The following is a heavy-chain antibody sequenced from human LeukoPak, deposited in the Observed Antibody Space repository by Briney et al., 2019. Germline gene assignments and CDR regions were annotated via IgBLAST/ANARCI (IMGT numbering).Heavy chain of an antibody. CDR2: ISWNSGSL. J-gene: IGHJ3*02. V-gene: IGHV3-9*01. CDR1: GFTFSSYG. CDR3: AKSYYYDSSGYYRYAFDI. Sequence: GGSLRLSRAASGFTFSSYGMHWVRQAPGKGLEWVSGISWNSGSLGYADSVKGRFTISRDNAKNSLYLQMNSLRAEATALYYCAKSYYYDSSGYYRYAFDIWGQGTMVTVSS. D-gene: IGHD3-22*01.